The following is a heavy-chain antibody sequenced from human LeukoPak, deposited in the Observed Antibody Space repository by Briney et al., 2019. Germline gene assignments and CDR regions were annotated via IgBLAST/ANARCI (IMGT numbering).Heavy chain of an antibody. D-gene: IGHD1-26*01. CDR3: ARARGAVGYYFDY. J-gene: IGHJ4*02. Sequence: GGSLRLSCAASGFTFSSYEMNWVRQAPGKGLEWVSYISSSGSTIYYADSVKGRFTISRDNAKNSLYLQMNSLRAEDSAVYYCARARGAVGYYFDYWGQGTLVTVSS. CDR2: ISSSGSTI. CDR1: GFTFSSYE. V-gene: IGHV3-48*03.